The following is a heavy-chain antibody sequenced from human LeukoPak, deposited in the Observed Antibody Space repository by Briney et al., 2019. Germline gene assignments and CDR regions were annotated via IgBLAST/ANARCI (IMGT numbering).Heavy chain of an antibody. CDR2: ISSSSSTI. CDR3: ARAAVTGDFDY. V-gene: IGHV3-48*04. J-gene: IGHJ4*02. Sequence: GGSLRLSCATSGFTFRSYGMHWVRQAPGKGLEWVSYISSSSSTIYYADSVKGRFTISRDNAKNSLYPQMNSLRAEDTAVYYCARAAVTGDFDYWGQGTLVTVSS. CDR1: GFTFRSYG. D-gene: IGHD5-18*01.